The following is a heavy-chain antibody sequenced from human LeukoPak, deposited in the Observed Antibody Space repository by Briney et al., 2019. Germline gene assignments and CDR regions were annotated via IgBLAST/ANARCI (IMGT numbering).Heavy chain of an antibody. V-gene: IGHV3-33*08. D-gene: IGHD4-11*01. CDR2: IWYDGSNK. CDR3: ARDYSNYPYYYYYYYGMDV. J-gene: IGHJ6*01. CDR1: GFTVSSNY. Sequence: GGSLRLSCAASGFTVSSNYMNWVRQAPGKGLEWVAVIWYDGSNKYYADSVKGRFTISRDNSKNTLYLQMNSLRAEDTAVYYCARDYSNYPYYYYYYYGMDVWGQGTTVTVSS.